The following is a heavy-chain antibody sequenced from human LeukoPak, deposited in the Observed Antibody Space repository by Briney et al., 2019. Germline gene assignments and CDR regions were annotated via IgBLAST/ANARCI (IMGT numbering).Heavy chain of an antibody. Sequence: ASVKVSCKASGYTFTGYYMHWVRQAPGQGLEWIGWINPNSGGTNYAQKFQGRVTMTRDTSISTAYMELSRLRSDDTAVYYCARASVNSSSWYFWGGVDAFDIWGQGTMVTVSS. V-gene: IGHV1-2*02. D-gene: IGHD6-13*01. CDR3: ARASVNSSSWYFWGGVDAFDI. CDR1: GYTFTGYY. CDR2: INPNSGGT. J-gene: IGHJ3*02.